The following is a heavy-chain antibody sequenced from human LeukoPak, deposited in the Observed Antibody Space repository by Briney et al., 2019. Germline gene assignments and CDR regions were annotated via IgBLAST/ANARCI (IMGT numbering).Heavy chain of an antibody. CDR3: AKEILYSGYDYHYYGMDV. CDR2: ISSGGSGI. D-gene: IGHD5-12*01. V-gene: IGHV3-23*01. Sequence: GGSLRLSCAASGFTFSSYAMSWVRQAPGKGLEWVSGISSGGSGIYYADPVKGRFTISRDNSKNTLNLQMNSLRAEDTAVYYCAKEILYSGYDYHYYGMDVWGQGTTVTVSS. CDR1: GFTFSSYA. J-gene: IGHJ6*02.